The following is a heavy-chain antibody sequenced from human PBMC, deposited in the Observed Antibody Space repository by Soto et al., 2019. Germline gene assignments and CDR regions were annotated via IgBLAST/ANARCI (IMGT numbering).Heavy chain of an antibody. D-gene: IGHD5-12*01. J-gene: IGHJ5*01. V-gene: IGHV3-72*01. CDR3: TRVMGGGYHDS. Sequence: VQLVESGGGLVQPGGSLRLSCAASGFTFSDHYMDWFRQAPGKGLEWVGRIRNKPNSYTTTYGASVKGRFSISRDDSRNSLFLQMGRLPGGDSGVYFGTRVMGGGYHDSWGQGTLVIVSS. CDR2: IRNKPNSYTT. CDR1: GFTFSDHY.